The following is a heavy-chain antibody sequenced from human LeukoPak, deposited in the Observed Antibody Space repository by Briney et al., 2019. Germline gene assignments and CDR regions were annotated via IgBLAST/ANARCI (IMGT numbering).Heavy chain of an antibody. CDR2: IIPISGTA. CDR3: ARAIDGYNGGY. D-gene: IGHD5-24*01. CDR1: GYTFTSYG. J-gene: IGHJ4*02. V-gene: IGHV1-69*13. Sequence: ASVKVSCKASGYTFTSYGISWVRQAPGQGLEWMGGIIPISGTANYAQKFQGRVTITADESTSTAYMELSSLRSEDTAVYYCARAIDGYNGGYWGQGTLVTVSS.